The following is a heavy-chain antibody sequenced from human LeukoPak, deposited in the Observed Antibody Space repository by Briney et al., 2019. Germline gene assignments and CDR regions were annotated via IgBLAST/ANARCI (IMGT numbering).Heavy chain of an antibody. D-gene: IGHD2-15*01. CDR3: ARACSGGSCYLAAFDI. Sequence: GGSLRLSCAASGFTFSSYAMSWVRQAPGKGLDWVSAISGSGTTIYCSDSVKGRFTISRDNSKNTLFLQMNSLRAEDTAVYYCARACSGGSCYLAAFDIWGRGTMVTVSS. CDR2: ISGSGTTI. V-gene: IGHV3-23*01. CDR1: GFTFSSYA. J-gene: IGHJ3*02.